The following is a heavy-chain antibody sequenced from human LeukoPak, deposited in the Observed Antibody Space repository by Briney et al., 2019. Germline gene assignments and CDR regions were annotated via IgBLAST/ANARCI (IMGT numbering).Heavy chain of an antibody. CDR2: INHSGST. J-gene: IGHJ4*02. CDR3: ARGGGPMVRGVIIPTYYFDY. D-gene: IGHD3-10*01. Sequence: SGTLSLTCAVYGGAFSGYYWSWVRQPPGEGLEWSGEINHSGSTNYNPSLKSRVTISVDTSNNQFSLKLSSVTAADTAVYYCARGGGPMVRGVIIPTYYFDYWGQGTLVTVSS. V-gene: IGHV4-34*01. CDR1: GGAFSGYY.